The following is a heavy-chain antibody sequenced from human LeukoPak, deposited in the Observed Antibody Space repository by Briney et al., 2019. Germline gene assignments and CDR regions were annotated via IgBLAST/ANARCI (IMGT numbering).Heavy chain of an antibody. CDR3: SHLGRPPGLYYYCVDV. V-gene: IGHV1-69*05. J-gene: IGHJ6*03. CDR2: IIPIFDTA. D-gene: IGHD3-3*02. Sequence: GASVTVSCKASGGTFISHSLSWVRQPPAQGLEWMGGIIPIFDTANYAQKFQGRVTITTDESTSTAYMELSSLRSDDAAVYYCSHLGRPPGLYYYCVDVWGKGTAVTVSS. CDR1: GGTFISHS.